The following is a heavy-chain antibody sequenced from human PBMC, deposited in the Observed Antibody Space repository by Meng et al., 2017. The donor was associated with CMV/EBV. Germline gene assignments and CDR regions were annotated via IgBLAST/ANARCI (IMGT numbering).Heavy chain of an antibody. J-gene: IGHJ6*02. Sequence: GESLKISCAASGFTFSSYAMHWVRQAPGKGLEWVAVISYDGSNKYYADSVKGRFTISRDNSKNTLYLQMNSLRAEDTAVYYCATAGDFWSGYYTSVDGYYYYGMDVWGQGTTVTVSS. CDR1: GFTFSSYA. D-gene: IGHD3-3*01. CDR3: ATAGDFWSGYYTSVDGYYYYGMDV. V-gene: IGHV3-30-3*01. CDR2: ISYDGSNK.